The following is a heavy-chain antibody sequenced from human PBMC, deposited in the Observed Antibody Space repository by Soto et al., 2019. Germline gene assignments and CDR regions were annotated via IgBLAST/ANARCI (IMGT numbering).Heavy chain of an antibody. V-gene: IGHV2-5*02. CDR1: GFSLTTDRVG. CDR2: IYWDDSK. CDR3: AHAYGGRSLY. Sequence: QITLKESGSTLVKPTQTLTLTCTFSGFSLTTDRVGVGWIRQPPGEALQWLAVIYWDDSKTYRPSLESRLTITKDTSKNQVALTMTNIDSLDTATYYCAHAYGGRSLYWGQGTLVTVSS. J-gene: IGHJ4*02. D-gene: IGHD1-26*01.